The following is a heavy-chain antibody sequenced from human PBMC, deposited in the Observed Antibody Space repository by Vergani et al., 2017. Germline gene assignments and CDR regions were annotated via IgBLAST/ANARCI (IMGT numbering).Heavy chain of an antibody. CDR3: ARKVIMGFDY. CDR2: ISWNSGSI. D-gene: IGHD2-21*01. Sequence: EVQLVESGGGLVQPGRSLRLSCAASGFTFDDYAMHWVRQAPGKGLEWVSGISWNSGSIGYADSVKGRFTISRDNAKNSLYLQMNSLRAEDTAVYYCARKVIMGFDYWGQGTLVTVSS. CDR1: GFTFDDYA. V-gene: IGHV3-9*01. J-gene: IGHJ4*02.